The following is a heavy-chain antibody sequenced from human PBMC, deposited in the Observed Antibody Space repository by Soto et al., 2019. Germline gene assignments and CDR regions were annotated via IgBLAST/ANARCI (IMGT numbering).Heavy chain of an antibody. V-gene: IGHV1-69*01. CDR1: GGTFSSYA. CDR3: ARGAYYYDSSGYYDGVGGRGVEHTHDY. CDR2: IIPIFGTA. Sequence: QVQLVQSGAEVKKPGSSVKVSCKASGGTFSSYAISWVRQAPGQGLEWMGGIIPIFGTANYAQKFQGRVTITADESASTAYMELSSLRSEGTAVYYCARGAYYYDSSGYYDGVGGRGVEHTHDYWGEGSTVTVSS. D-gene: IGHD3-22*01. J-gene: IGHJ4*02.